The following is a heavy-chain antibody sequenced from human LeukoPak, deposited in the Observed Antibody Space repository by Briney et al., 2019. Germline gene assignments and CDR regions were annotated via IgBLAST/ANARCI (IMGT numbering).Heavy chain of an antibody. J-gene: IGHJ5*02. D-gene: IGHD5-24*01. CDR2: IKGDGSEK. Sequence: GGSLRLSCAASGFTFSSYWMSWVRLAPGKGREWVANIKGDGSEKWYADSVKGRFTISRDNAQNSVHLQMNSLRAEDTAVYHCARDEYRSRWLHPWGQGTLVTVTS. CDR1: GFTFSSYW. V-gene: IGHV3-7*01. CDR3: ARDEYRSRWLHP.